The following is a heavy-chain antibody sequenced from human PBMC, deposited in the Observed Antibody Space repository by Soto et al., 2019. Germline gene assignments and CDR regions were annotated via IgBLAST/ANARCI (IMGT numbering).Heavy chain of an antibody. D-gene: IGHD6-19*01. CDR3: AKTVPDTKY. V-gene: IGHV3-23*01. Sequence: GCLGLSCSASVFPFIKYSMSWVRQAPGKGLEWVSGISGSGVSSYYADSVKGRFTISRDDSKNTLYLQMNSLRAEDTAVYYCAKTVPDTKYWGQGTLVTLSS. CDR1: VFPFIKYS. J-gene: IGHJ4*02. CDR2: ISGSGVSS.